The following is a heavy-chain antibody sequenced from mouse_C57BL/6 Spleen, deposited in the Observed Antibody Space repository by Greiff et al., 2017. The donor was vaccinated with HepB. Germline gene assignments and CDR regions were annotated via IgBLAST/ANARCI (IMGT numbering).Heavy chain of an antibody. V-gene: IGHV14-2*01. CDR1: GFNIKDYY. CDR3: ARERDNDYGSSPAWFAY. J-gene: IGHJ3*01. Sequence: VQLQQSGAELVKPGASVKLSCTASGFNIKDYYMHWVKQRTEQGLEWIGRIDPEDGETKYAPKFQGKATITADTSSNTAYLQLSSLTSEDTAVYYWARERDNDYGSSPAWFAYWGQGTLVTVAA. D-gene: IGHD1-1*01. CDR2: IDPEDGET.